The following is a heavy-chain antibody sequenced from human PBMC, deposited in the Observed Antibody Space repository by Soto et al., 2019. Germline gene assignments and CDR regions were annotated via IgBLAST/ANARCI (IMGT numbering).Heavy chain of an antibody. CDR3: ARRRVGYCSGGSCYGYFDY. V-gene: IGHV4-59*08. CDR1: GGSISSYY. D-gene: IGHD2-15*01. J-gene: IGHJ4*02. Sequence: PSETLSLTSTVAGGSISSYYWSWIRQPPGKGLEWIGYIYYSGSTNYNPSLKSRVTISVDTSKNQFSLKLSSVTAADTAVYYCARRRVGYCSGGSCYGYFDYWGQGTLVTVS. CDR2: IYYSGST.